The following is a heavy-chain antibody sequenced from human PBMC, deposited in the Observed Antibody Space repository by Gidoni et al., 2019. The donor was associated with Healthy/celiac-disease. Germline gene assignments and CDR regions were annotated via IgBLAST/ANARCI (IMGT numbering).Heavy chain of an antibody. J-gene: IGHJ6*02. CDR1: GGTFRSYA. V-gene: IGHV1-69*01. CDR2: IIPIFGTA. Sequence: QVQLVQSGAEVKKPGSSVTVSCKASGGTFRSYAISWVRQSPGQGLEWMGGIIPIFGTANYAQKFQGRVTITADESTSTAYMELSSLRSEDTAVYYCARELDGDCSSTSCAYRDYYYYGMDVWGQGTTVTVSS. CDR3: ARELDGDCSSTSCAYRDYYYYGMDV. D-gene: IGHD2-2*01.